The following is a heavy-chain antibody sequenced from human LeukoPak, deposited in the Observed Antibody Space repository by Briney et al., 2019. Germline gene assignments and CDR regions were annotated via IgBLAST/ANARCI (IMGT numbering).Heavy chain of an antibody. CDR1: GFTFSSYG. J-gene: IGHJ4*02. V-gene: IGHV3-30*03. CDR2: ISYDGSNK. CDR3: ATLGESLDY. Sequence: GRSLRLSCAASGFTFSSYGMHWVRQAPGKGLEWVAVISYDGSNKYYADSVKGRFTISRDNSKNTLYLQMNSLRAEDTAVYYCATLGESLDYWGQGTLVTSPQ. D-gene: IGHD3-10*01.